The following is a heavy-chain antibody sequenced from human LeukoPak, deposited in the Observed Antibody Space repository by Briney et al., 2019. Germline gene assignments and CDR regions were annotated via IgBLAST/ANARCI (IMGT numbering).Heavy chain of an antibody. Sequence: SETLSLTCTVSGGSISSGGYYWSWIRQHPGKGLEWIGYIYYSGSTYYNPSLKSRVTISVDTSKNQFSLKLSSVTAADTAVYYCARDWSEYQLLKYNWFDPWGQGTLVTVSS. D-gene: IGHD2-2*01. V-gene: IGHV4-31*03. CDR3: ARDWSEYQLLKYNWFDP. J-gene: IGHJ5*02. CDR2: IYYSGST. CDR1: GGSISSGGYY.